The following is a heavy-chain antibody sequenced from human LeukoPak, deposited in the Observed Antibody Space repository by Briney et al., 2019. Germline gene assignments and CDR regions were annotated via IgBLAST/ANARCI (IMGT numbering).Heavy chain of an antibody. CDR2: IYTSGST. J-gene: IGHJ4*02. CDR1: GGSISSYH. CDR3: ARDIPYSGGYSGVFDY. D-gene: IGHD1-26*01. V-gene: IGHV4-4*07. Sequence: SETLSLTCTVSGGSISSYHWSWIRQPAGKGLEWIGRIYTSGSTNYNPSLKSRVTMSVDTSKNQFSLKLSSVTTADTAVYYCARDIPYSGGYSGVFDYWGQGTLVTVSS.